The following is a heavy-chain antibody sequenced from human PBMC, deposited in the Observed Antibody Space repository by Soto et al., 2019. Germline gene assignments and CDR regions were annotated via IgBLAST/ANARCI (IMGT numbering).Heavy chain of an antibody. J-gene: IGHJ5*02. CDR3: ARDSSSWSGGENNWFDP. CDR1: GGSFSGYY. V-gene: IGHV4-34*01. D-gene: IGHD6-13*01. Sequence: PSETLSLTCAVYGGSFSGYYWSWIRQPPGKGLEWIGEINHSGSTNYNPSLKSRVTISVDTSKNQFSLKLSSVTAADTAVYYCARDSSSWSGGENNWFDPWGQGTLVTVSS. CDR2: INHSGST.